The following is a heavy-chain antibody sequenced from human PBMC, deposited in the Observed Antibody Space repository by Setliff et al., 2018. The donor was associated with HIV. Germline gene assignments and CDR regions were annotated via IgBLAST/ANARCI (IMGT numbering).Heavy chain of an antibody. D-gene: IGHD6-6*01. Sequence: SETLSLTCAVSGGSISSSDWWSWVRQPPGKGLEWIGEINHSGSTNYNPSLKSRATISVDKSKKQFSLKLSSVTAADTAVYYCARVGRYSASFGNWFDPWGQGTLVTVSS. J-gene: IGHJ5*02. CDR2: INHSGST. CDR1: GGSISSSDW. V-gene: IGHV4-4*02. CDR3: ARVGRYSASFGNWFDP.